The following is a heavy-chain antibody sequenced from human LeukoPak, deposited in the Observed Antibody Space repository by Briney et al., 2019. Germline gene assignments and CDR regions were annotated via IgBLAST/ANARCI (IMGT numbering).Heavy chain of an antibody. V-gene: IGHV1-2*02. J-gene: IGHJ6*02. Sequence: ASVKVSCKASGYTFTGYYMHWVRQAPGQGLEWMGWINPNSGGTNYAQKFQGRVTMTRDTSISTAYMELSRLRSDDTAVYYCARVGWVRGIYYGMDVWGQGTTVTVSS. D-gene: IGHD3-10*01. CDR3: ARVGWVRGIYYGMDV. CDR1: GYTFTGYY. CDR2: INPNSGGT.